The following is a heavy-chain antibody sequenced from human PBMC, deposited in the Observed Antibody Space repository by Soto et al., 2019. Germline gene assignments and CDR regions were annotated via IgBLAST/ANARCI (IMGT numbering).Heavy chain of an antibody. CDR1: GGTFSSYT. CDR2: IIPILGIA. Sequence: ASVKVSCKASGGTFSSYTISWVRQAPGQGLEWMGRIIPILGIANYAQKFQGRVTITADKSTSTAYMELSSLRSEDTAVYYCARAVRVVVAATGKIAFDIWGQGTMVTVSS. D-gene: IGHD2-15*01. V-gene: IGHV1-69*02. CDR3: ARAVRVVVAATGKIAFDI. J-gene: IGHJ3*02.